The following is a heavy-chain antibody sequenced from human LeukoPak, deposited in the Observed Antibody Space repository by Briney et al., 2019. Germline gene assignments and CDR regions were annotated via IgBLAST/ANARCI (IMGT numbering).Heavy chain of an antibody. CDR3: ARDERGRGYSYGYRAGAFDI. CDR1: GFTFSSYA. Sequence: PGGSLRLSCAASGFTFSSYAMHWVRQAPGKGLEWVAVISYDGSNKYYADSVKGRFTISRDNSKNTLYLQMNSLRAEDTAVYYCARDERGRGYSYGYRAGAFDIWGQGTMVTVSS. V-gene: IGHV3-30*04. D-gene: IGHD5-18*01. CDR2: ISYDGSNK. J-gene: IGHJ3*02.